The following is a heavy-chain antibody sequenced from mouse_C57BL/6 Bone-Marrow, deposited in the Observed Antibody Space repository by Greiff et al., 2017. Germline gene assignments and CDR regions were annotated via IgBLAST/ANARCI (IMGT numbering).Heavy chain of an antibody. J-gene: IGHJ1*03. CDR2: INPSSGYT. V-gene: IGHV1-7*01. CDR1: GYTFTSYW. D-gene: IGHD2-5*01. CDR3: ARSDYSNYVYWYCDV. Sequence: VMLVESGAELAKPGASVKLSCKASGYTFTSYWMHWVKQRPGQGLEWIGYINPSSGYTKYNQKFKDKATLTADKSSSTAYMQLSSLTYEDSAVYYGARSDYSNYVYWYCDVWGTGTTVTVSS.